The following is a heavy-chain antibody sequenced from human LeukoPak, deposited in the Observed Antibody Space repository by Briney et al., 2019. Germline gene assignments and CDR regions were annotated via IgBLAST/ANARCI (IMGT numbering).Heavy chain of an antibody. CDR1: GGSISSGVYY. CDR2: IYYSGST. D-gene: IGHD3-10*01. J-gene: IGHJ4*02. Sequence: SQTLSLTCTVSGGSISSGVYYWSWIRQHPGKVLEWIGYIYYSGSTYYNPSLKSRVTISVDKSKNQFSLKLTSVAAADTAVYYCARHRGSGSYYNVVVDPHFDYWGQGTLVTVSS. V-gene: IGHV4-31*03. CDR3: ARHRGSGSYYNVVVDPHFDY.